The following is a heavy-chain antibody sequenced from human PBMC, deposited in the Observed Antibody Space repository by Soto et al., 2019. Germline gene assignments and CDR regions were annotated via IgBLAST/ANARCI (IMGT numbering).Heavy chain of an antibody. CDR2: INHSGST. V-gene: IGHV4-34*01. Sequence: LPETLSLTCAVYSVSFSGYYWSWIRQPPGKGLEWMGEINHSGSTNYNPSLKSRVTISVDTTKNQFSLKLSSVTAAVTAVYYCARDLYSSSARYFDYWGQGTLVTVSS. D-gene: IGHD6-6*01. J-gene: IGHJ4*02. CDR1: SVSFSGYY. CDR3: ARDLYSSSARYFDY.